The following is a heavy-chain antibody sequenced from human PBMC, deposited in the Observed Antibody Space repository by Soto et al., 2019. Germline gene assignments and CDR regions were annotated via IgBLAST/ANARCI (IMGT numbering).Heavy chain of an antibody. CDR3: ARDESAGSSTSN. V-gene: IGHV3-21*01. CDR1: GPTFSTYG. Sequence: DVQLVESGGGLVKPGGSLRLSCVASGPTFSTYGMNWIRQTPGKGLEWVSSITSSGSYIHYADSVQGRFTVSRDNAKNSMYLQMNSLRVEDKAVYFCARDESAGSSTSNWGQGTLVTVSS. CDR2: ITSSGSYI. J-gene: IGHJ4*02. D-gene: IGHD2-2*01.